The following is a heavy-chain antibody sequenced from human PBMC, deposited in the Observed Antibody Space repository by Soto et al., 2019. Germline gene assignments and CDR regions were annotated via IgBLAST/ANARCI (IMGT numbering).Heavy chain of an antibody. CDR2: IYYSGST. CDR3: ARQHYDFWSGPANYFAY. D-gene: IGHD3-3*01. Sequence: PSETLSLTCTVSGGSISSSSYYWGWIRQPPGKGLEWIGSIYYSGSTYYNPSLKSRVTISVDTSKNQFSLKLSSVTAADTAVYYCARQHYDFWSGPANYFAYWGQGTLVTVSS. CDR1: GGSISSSSYY. V-gene: IGHV4-39*01. J-gene: IGHJ4*02.